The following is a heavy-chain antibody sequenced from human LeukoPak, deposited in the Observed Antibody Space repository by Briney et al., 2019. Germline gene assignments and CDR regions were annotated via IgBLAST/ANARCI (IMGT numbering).Heavy chain of an antibody. D-gene: IGHD3-16*01. J-gene: IGHJ2*01. Sequence: GGSLRLSCVVSGFTVADDAMHWVRQVPGKGLEWVATIEQDGIGQVYVDSVKGRFTIDRDNGKNSLSLQMNSMRAEDTAVYYCVRGMGWYFGLWGRGTLVTVSS. CDR3: VRGMGWYFGL. CDR1: GFTVADDA. CDR2: IEQDGIGQ. V-gene: IGHV3-7*01.